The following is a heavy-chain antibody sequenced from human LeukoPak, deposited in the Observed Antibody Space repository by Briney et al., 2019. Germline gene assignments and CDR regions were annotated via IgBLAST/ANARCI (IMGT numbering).Heavy chain of an antibody. CDR2: ISTSGNT. Sequence: SETLSLTCTVSGGSISNFYWSWIRQPAGKGLEWIGRISTSGNTDYNPYLKSRVTMSVDTSKKQFSLKLSSVTAADTAVYYCASDAFYDSGGYYYYWGQGTLVTASS. CDR3: ASDAFYDSGGYYYY. CDR1: GGSISNFY. D-gene: IGHD3-22*01. V-gene: IGHV4-4*07. J-gene: IGHJ4*02.